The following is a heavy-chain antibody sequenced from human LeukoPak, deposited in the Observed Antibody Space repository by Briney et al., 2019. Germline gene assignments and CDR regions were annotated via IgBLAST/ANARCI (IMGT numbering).Heavy chain of an antibody. D-gene: IGHD2-2*01. J-gene: IGHJ6*03. CDR2: IYYSGST. CDR1: GGSISSYY. V-gene: IGHV4-59*01. Sequence: PSETLSLTCTVSGGSISSYYWSWIRQPPGKGLEWIGYIYYSGSTNYNPSLKSRVTISVDTSKNQFSLKLSSVTAADTAVYYCASWIGCTSTSCYSSYYYMDVWGKGTTVTVSS. CDR3: ASWIGCTSTSCYSSYYYMDV.